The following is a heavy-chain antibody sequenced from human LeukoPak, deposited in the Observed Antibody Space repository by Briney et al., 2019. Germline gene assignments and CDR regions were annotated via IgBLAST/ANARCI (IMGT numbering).Heavy chain of an antibody. D-gene: IGHD1-26*01. Sequence: GRSLRLSCAGSGFTFRSYGMHWVRQAPGKGLEWVVVISYDGSNKYYADSVKGRFTISRDNSKSTLDLQMNSLRPEDTAVYYCAKDQGSASYYPTVGFDYWGQGTLVTVSS. CDR1: GFTFRSYG. V-gene: IGHV3-30*18. J-gene: IGHJ4*02. CDR3: AKDQGSASYYPTVGFDY. CDR2: ISYDGSNK.